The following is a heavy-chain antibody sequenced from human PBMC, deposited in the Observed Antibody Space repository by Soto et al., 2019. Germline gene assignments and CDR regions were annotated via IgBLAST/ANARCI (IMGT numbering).Heavy chain of an antibody. J-gene: IGHJ6*02. D-gene: IGHD3-3*01. CDR2: ISAYNGNT. CDR1: GYTFTSYG. Sequence: ASVKVSCKASGYTFTSYGISWVRQAPGQGLEWMGWISAYNGNTNYAQKLQGRVTMTTDTSTSTAYMELRSLRSDDTAVYYFARVLRFLEGLSHYSYYGMEVCDQGTTVNVAS. CDR3: ARVLRFLEGLSHYSYYGMEV. V-gene: IGHV1-18*01.